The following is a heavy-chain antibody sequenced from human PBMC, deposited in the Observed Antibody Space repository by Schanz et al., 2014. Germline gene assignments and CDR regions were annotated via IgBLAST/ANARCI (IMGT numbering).Heavy chain of an antibody. CDR2: ISDSGDST. Sequence: VQLVESGGGLVQPGGSLRLSCAASGFTFSDYYMTGIRQAPGKWLEWVSDISDSGDSTHYADSVRGRFTISRDNSMNTVYLHMNSLRSDDAAVYYCARAQGVIRLYYGVDVWGQGTTVTVSS. CDR1: GFTFSDYY. J-gene: IGHJ6*02. D-gene: IGHD3-10*01. V-gene: IGHV3-11*05. CDR3: ARAQGVIRLYYGVDV.